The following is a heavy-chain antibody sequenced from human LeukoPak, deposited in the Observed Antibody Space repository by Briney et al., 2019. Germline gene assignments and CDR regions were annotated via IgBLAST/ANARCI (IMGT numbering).Heavy chain of an antibody. CDR1: GFTFSRYW. D-gene: IGHD2-15*01. Sequence: GGSLRLSCADSGFTFSRYWMHWVRQTPGKGLVWVSCISADGSVTRYADSVKGRFTTSRDNTKSTLYLQMHSLRAEDAAVYYCATAGGDGSRMGFDPWGQGTLVTVSS. CDR2: ISADGSVT. V-gene: IGHV3-74*01. J-gene: IGHJ5*02. CDR3: ATAGGDGSRMGFDP.